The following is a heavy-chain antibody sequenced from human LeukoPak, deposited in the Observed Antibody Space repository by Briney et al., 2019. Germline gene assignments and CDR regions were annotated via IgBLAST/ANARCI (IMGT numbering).Heavy chain of an antibody. D-gene: IGHD1-26*01. J-gene: IGHJ3*02. CDR2: ISSSSSFT. V-gene: IGHV3-11*05. CDR3: ARDRSPSDAFDI. Sequence: GGSVTLSCAPSAPPLTVYYMRWVSHAPGKGLEWVSYISSSSSFTNYAASVKGRFTISTDNAKNSLYLQMNSLRAEDTAVYYCARDRSPSDAFDIWGQGTVVTVSS. CDR1: APPLTVYY.